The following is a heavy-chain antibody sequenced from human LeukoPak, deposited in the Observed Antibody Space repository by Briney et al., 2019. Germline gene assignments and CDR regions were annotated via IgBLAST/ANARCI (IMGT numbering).Heavy chain of an antibody. D-gene: IGHD1-26*01. V-gene: IGHV5-51*01. CDR2: IYPGDSDT. Sequence: GESLKISCKGSGYSFANYWIGWLRQMPGKGLEWMGIIYPGDSDTRYSPSFQGQVTISADKSINTAYLQWSSLKASDTAMFYCARSKSGSWFYFDYWGQGTPVTVCS. CDR1: GYSFANYW. CDR3: ARSKSGSWFYFDY. J-gene: IGHJ4*02.